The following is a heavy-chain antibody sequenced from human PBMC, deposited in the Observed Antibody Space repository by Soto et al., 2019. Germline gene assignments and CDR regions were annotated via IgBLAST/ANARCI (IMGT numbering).Heavy chain of an antibody. J-gene: IGHJ4*02. CDR2: LKSDGSGT. V-gene: IGHV3-74*01. Sequence: EVQLVESGGGLVQPGGSLRLSCAASGFTFSSYWMHWVRQAPGKGLVWVSRLKSDGSGTTYADSVKGRLTISRDNAKNTLYLKMNILRAEDTAVYYCVRGDGDYYDGNGYLGRHWGQGTLVTVSS. D-gene: IGHD3-22*01. CDR3: VRGDGDYYDGNGYLGRH. CDR1: GFTFSSYW.